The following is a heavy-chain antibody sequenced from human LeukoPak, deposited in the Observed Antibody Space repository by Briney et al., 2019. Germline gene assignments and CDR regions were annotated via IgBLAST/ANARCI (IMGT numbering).Heavy chain of an antibody. CDR3: ASAYSSGWNYFDY. V-gene: IGHV3-23*01. CDR2: ISGSGGST. Sequence: GGSLRLSCAASGFTFSSYAMSWVRQALGKGLEWVSAISGSGGSTYYADSVKGRFTISRDNSKNTLYLQMNSLRAEDTAVYYCASAYSSGWNYFDYWGQGTLVTVSS. CDR1: GFTFSSYA. J-gene: IGHJ4*02. D-gene: IGHD6-19*01.